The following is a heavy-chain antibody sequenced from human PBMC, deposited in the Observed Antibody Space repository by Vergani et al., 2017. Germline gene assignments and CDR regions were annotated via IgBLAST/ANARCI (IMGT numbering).Heavy chain of an antibody. J-gene: IGHJ6*02. CDR1: GFTFNHYA. Sequence: EVQLLESGGDLVQPGGSLRLSCAASGFTFNHYAMNWVRQAPGKGLEWVSGIRGSGGSTYYAVSVKGRFTISRDSSKNTLYLQMNSLSAVDTAVYYCAKANPRNSGYDYLFYYHAMDVWGRGTTVTVSS. V-gene: IGHV3-23*01. D-gene: IGHD5-12*01. CDR2: IRGSGGST. CDR3: AKANPRNSGYDYLFYYHAMDV.